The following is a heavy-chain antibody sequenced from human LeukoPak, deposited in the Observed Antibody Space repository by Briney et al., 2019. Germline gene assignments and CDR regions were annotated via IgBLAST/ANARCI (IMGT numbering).Heavy chain of an antibody. V-gene: IGHV3-7*03. CDR3: AKGSGYYYDSSGYYAS. J-gene: IGHJ3*01. CDR2: IKQDGSEK. CDR1: GFTFSDYY. Sequence: GGSLRLSCAASGFTFSDYYMSWIRQAPGKGLEWVANIKQDGSEKYYVDSVKGRFTISRDNAKNSLYLQMNSLRAEDMALYYCAKGSGYYYDSSGYYASWGQGTMVTVSS. D-gene: IGHD3-22*01.